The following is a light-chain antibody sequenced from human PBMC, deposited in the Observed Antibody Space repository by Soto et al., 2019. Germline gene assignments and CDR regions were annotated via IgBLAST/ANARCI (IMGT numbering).Light chain of an antibody. CDR1: SSDVGGYNY. V-gene: IGLV2-14*01. CDR3: SSYTSSRTPYV. CDR2: DVT. Sequence: QSALTQPASVSGSPGQSITISCTGTSSDVGGYNYVSWYQQHPVKAPKLMIYDVTNRPSGVSDRFSGSKSGNTASLTISGLQDEDEADYYCSSYTSSRTPYVFGTGTKVTVL. J-gene: IGLJ1*01.